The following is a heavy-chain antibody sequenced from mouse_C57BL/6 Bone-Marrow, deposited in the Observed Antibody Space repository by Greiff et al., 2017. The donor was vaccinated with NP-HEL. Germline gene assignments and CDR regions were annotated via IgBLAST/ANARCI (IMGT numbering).Heavy chain of an antibody. CDR2: ISNGGGST. Sequence: EVKVVESGGGLVQPGGSLKLSCAASGFTFSDYYMYWVRQTPEKRLEWVAYISNGGGSTYYPDTVKGRFTISRDNAKNTLYLQMSRLKSEDTAMYYCARGGYGSQWVGFDVWGTGTTVTVSS. V-gene: IGHV5-12*01. D-gene: IGHD1-1*01. CDR1: GFTFSDYY. CDR3: ARGGYGSQWVGFDV. J-gene: IGHJ1*03.